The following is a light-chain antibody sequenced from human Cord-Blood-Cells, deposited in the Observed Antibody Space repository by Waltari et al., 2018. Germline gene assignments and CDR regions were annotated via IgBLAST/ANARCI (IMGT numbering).Light chain of an antibody. CDR2: GAS. V-gene: IGKV3-15*01. CDR3: QQYNNWPRT. CDR1: QSVSSN. J-gene: IGKJ1*01. Sequence: EIVMTRSPATLSVSPGERVTLSCRASQSVSSNLAWYQQKPGQAPRLLIYGASTRATGIPARFSGSGSGTEFTLTISSLQSEDFAVYYCQQYNNWPRTFGQGTKVEIK.